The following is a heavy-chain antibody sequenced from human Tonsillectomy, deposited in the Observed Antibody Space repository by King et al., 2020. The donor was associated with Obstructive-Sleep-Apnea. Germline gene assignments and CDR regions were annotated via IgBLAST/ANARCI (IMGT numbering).Heavy chain of an antibody. CDR2: INSEGSST. CDR1: GFSFSSYW. D-gene: IGHD3-22*01. V-gene: IGHV3-74*02. CDR3: VRARWYYDSPEPFWD. Sequence: QLVQSGGGLVQPGGALRLSCAASGFSFSSYWMHWVRHAPGRGLLSVSRINSEGSSTSYAASVKGRFTISRDNAKNTLYLQMNSLRAEDTAVYYCVRARWYYDSPEPFWDWGQGTLVTVSS. J-gene: IGHJ4*02.